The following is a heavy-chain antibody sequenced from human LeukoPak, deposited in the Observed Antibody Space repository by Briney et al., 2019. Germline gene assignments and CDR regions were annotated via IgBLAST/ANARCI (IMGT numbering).Heavy chain of an antibody. CDR1: GYTFTSYG. CDR3: ARDSSITPLAPGY. CDR2: INTYNGNT. J-gene: IGHJ4*02. D-gene: IGHD6-6*01. Sequence: ASVKVSCKASGYTFTSYGISWVRQAPGQGLEWMGWINTYNGNTNYAQKLQGRVTMTTNTSTSTAYMELKSLRSDDTPMYYCARDSSITPLAPGYWGQGTLVTVSS. V-gene: IGHV1-18*01.